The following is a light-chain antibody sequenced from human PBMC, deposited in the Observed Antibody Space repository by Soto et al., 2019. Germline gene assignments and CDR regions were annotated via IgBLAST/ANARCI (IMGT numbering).Light chain of an antibody. CDR1: GSDVGGYDY. V-gene: IGLV2-8*01. CDR3: SSYAGGPYV. J-gene: IGLJ1*01. Sequence: QSALTQPASVSGSPGQSITISCTGTGSDVGGYDYVSWYQHHPGKAPKVMIYEVSKRPSGVPDRFSGSKSGNTASLTVSGLQAEDDADYYCSSYAGGPYVFGTGTKVTVL. CDR2: EVS.